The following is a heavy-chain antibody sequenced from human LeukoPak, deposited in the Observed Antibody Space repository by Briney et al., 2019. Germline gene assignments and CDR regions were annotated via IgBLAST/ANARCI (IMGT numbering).Heavy chain of an antibody. CDR2: INPNSGGT. CDR1: GYTFTSYY. V-gene: IGHV1-2*02. D-gene: IGHD3-10*01. CDR3: ARDLGIVKYGSGTKTNWFDP. Sequence: GASVKVSCKASGYTFTSYYMHWVRQAPGQGLEWMGWINPNSGGTNYAQKFQGRVTMTRDTSISTAYMELSRLRSDDTAVYYCARDLGIVKYGSGTKTNWFDPWGQGTLVTVSS. J-gene: IGHJ5*02.